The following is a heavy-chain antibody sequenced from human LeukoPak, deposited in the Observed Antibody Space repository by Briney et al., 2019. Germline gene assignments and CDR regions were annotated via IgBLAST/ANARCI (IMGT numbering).Heavy chain of an antibody. CDR3: AKGGGAYCGTDCRRTFED. CDR2: ITEGGDRT. Sequence: GGSLRLSCAASGFNFDNHVMTWVRQAPGEGLQWVSGITEGGDRTYYTDSVKGRFTISRDNSRDTLYLQMNNLRTDDTAVYYCAKGGGAYCGTDCRRTFEDWGQGTLVTVSS. D-gene: IGHD2-21*02. J-gene: IGHJ4*02. V-gene: IGHV3-23*01. CDR1: GFNFDNHV.